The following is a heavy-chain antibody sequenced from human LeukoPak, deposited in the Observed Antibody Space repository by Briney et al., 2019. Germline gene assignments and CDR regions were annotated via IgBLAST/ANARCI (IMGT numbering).Heavy chain of an antibody. CDR3: ARQGYDFWSGYYHYFDY. Sequence: GGSLRLSCAASGFTFSSYWMHWVRQAPGKGLVWVSRINSDGSSTSYADSVKGRFTISRDNAKNTLYLQMNSLRAEDRAVYYCARQGYDFWSGYYHYFDYWGQGTLVTVSS. CDR2: INSDGSST. J-gene: IGHJ4*02. CDR1: GFTFSSYW. D-gene: IGHD3-3*01. V-gene: IGHV3-74*01.